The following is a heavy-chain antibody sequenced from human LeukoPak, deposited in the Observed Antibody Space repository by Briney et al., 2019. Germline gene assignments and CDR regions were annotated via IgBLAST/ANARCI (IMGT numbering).Heavy chain of an antibody. CDR1: GGSFSGYY. V-gene: IGHV4-34*01. D-gene: IGHD4-17*01. Sequence: SETLSLTCAVYGGSFSGYYWSWIRQPPGKGLEWIGEINHSGSTNYNPSLKSRVTISVDTSKNQFSLKLSSVTAADTAVYYCARAGRYGKGSWDYWGQGTLVTVSS. CDR3: ARAGRYGKGSWDY. CDR2: INHSGST. J-gene: IGHJ4*02.